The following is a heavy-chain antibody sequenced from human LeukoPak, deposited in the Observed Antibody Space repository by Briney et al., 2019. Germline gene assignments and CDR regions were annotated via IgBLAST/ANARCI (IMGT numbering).Heavy chain of an antibody. V-gene: IGHV3-30*02. CDR2: IRYDGSNK. CDR1: GFTFSSYG. Sequence: GGSLRLSCAASGFTFSSYGMHWVRQAPGKGLEWVAFIRYDGSNKYYADSVKGRFTTSRDNSKNTLYLQMNSLRAVDTAVYYCAKDRPSYSSSGRLFDYWGQGTLVTVSS. D-gene: IGHD6-13*01. J-gene: IGHJ4*02. CDR3: AKDRPSYSSSGRLFDY.